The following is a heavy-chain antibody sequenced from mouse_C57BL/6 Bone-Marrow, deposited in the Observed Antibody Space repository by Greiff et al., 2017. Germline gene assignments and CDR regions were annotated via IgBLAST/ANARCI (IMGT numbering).Heavy chain of an antibody. CDR2: IRNKANGYTT. D-gene: IGHD1-1*01. Sequence: EVQRVASGGGLVQPGGSLSLSCAASGFTFPAYYLSWVRQPPGKALEWLGFIRNKANGYTTEYSASLTGRFTISRDNSQSILYLQMNALRAEDSATYYCARFDYYGSSYGYWYFDVWGTGTTVTVSS. V-gene: IGHV7-3*01. J-gene: IGHJ1*03. CDR3: ARFDYYGSSYGYWYFDV. CDR1: GFTFPAYY.